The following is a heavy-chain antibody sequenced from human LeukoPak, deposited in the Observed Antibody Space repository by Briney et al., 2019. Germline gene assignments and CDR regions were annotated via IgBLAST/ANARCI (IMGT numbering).Heavy chain of an antibody. CDR2: IYYSGIT. V-gene: IGHV4-59*01. CDR1: GGXISSYY. J-gene: IGHJ2*01. CDR3: ARTYGSSGLGYFDL. D-gene: IGHD6-13*01. Sequence: SETLSLTCTVSGGXISSYYCSWIRQPLGKGLEWIGYIYYSGITNYSPSLKSRLTISVNTSKNQFSLKLSSVTAADTAVYYCARTYGSSGLGYFDLWGRGTLVTVSS.